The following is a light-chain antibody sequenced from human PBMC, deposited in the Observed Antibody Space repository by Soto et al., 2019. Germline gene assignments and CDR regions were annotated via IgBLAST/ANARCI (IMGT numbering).Light chain of an antibody. J-gene: IGKJ5*01. Sequence: DLQTTQSPSSLSASVGGRLTITSQASQNINNYLNWYQQKPGRAPXXLIYDASNLEAGVPSRFRGSGSGTDFTFTIRRMKPEDIATDYCQQYENLPTFGQGTRLEIK. CDR3: QQYENLPT. V-gene: IGKV1-33*01. CDR2: DAS. CDR1: QNINNY.